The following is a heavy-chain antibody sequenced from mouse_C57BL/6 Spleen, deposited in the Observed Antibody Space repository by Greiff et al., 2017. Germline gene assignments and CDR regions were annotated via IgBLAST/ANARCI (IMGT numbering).Heavy chain of an antibody. CDR3: AISYYYGRSYNFDY. CDR2: LNPNYGTT. V-gene: IGHV1-39*01. CDR1: GYSFTDYN. J-gene: IGHJ2*01. Sequence: EVQLQQSGPELVKPGASVKISCKASGYSFTDYNMNWVKQSNGKSLEWIGVLNPNYGTTCYNQTFKGKATLTVDQSSSTAYMQLNSLTSDDTAVYYGAISYYYGRSYNFDYWGKGTTLTVSS. D-gene: IGHD1-1*01.